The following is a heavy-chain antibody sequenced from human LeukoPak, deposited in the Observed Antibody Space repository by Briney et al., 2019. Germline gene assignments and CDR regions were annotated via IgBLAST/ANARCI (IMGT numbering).Heavy chain of an antibody. J-gene: IGHJ4*02. Sequence: ASVKVSCRASGYTFTNYGIAWVRQAPGQGLDWMGWISAYNGNKRYAHTVQDRVTMTTDTSTGTAYMELRGLRFDDTAIYYCARDQSGGSQVFDFWGQGTLVTVSS. D-gene: IGHD6-25*01. V-gene: IGHV1-18*01. CDR1: GYTFTNYG. CDR3: ARDQSGGSQVFDF. CDR2: ISAYNGNK.